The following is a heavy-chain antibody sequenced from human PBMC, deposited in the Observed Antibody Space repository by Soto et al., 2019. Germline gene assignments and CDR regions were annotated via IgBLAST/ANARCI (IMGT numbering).Heavy chain of an antibody. J-gene: IGHJ4*02. V-gene: IGHV3-7*01. CDR3: ARDTVRGDDYNFDY. Sequence: VGSLRLSCAASVFMLSSYWMNWVRHSPGKGLEWVANIKPDGSEKNYVDSVRGRFTISRDNAKNSVYLQMNSLRAEDTAVYYCARDTVRGDDYNFDYWGQGTLVNVSS. CDR1: VFMLSSYW. CDR2: IKPDGSEK. D-gene: IGHD3-10*01.